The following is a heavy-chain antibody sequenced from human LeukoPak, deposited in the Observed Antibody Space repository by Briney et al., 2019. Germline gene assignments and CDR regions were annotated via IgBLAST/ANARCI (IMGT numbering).Heavy chain of an antibody. J-gene: IGHJ4*02. Sequence: SQTLSLTCTVSGGSISSGGYYWSWIRQHPGKGLEWIGYIYYSGSTYYNPSLKSRVTISVDTSKNQFSLKLSSVTAADTAVYYCARERGSDYGGSGTSLDYWGQGTLVTVSS. CDR3: ARERGSDYGGSGTSLDY. CDR2: IYYSGST. CDR1: GGSISSGGYY. V-gene: IGHV4-31*03. D-gene: IGHD4-23*01.